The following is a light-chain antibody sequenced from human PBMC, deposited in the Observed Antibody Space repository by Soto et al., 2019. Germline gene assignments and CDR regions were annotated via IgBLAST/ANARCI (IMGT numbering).Light chain of an antibody. Sequence: QSVLTQPPSTSGTPGQRVTISCSGSSSNIGTNTVNWYQQVPGTAPKLLIYSNVQRPSGVPDRFSGSKSGTSVSLAISGLQSEDEADYFCAAWDARLNGVVFGGGTKLTVL. J-gene: IGLJ3*02. V-gene: IGLV1-44*01. CDR3: AAWDARLNGVV. CDR2: SNV. CDR1: SSNIGTNT.